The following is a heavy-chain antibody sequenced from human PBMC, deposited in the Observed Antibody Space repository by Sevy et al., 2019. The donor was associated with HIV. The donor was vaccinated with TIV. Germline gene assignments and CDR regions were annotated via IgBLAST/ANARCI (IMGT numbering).Heavy chain of an antibody. CDR2: IYHTGAA. CDR3: ARWYGNNFDY. CDR1: GGTISSSSYR. V-gene: IGHV4-39*01. Sequence: SETLSLTCTVSGGTISSSSYRWGRIRQPPGKGLEWVGSIYHTGAADDNPSLKRRVTMSVDTSKNQFSLQVGSVTAADTAVYYCARWYGNNFDYWGQGALVTVSS. D-gene: IGHD3-10*01. J-gene: IGHJ4*02.